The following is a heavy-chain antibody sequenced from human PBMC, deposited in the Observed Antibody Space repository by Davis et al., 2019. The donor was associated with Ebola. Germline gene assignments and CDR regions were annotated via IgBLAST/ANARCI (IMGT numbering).Heavy chain of an antibody. D-gene: IGHD3-10*01. CDR2: IRTYDGNT. Sequence: ASVKVSCKASGYTFINYGITWVRQAPGQGLEWLGWIRTYDGNTNYAQKLQDRVTMTTDTSTTTVFMELRSLTSDDTAVYYCVRGNSMLRGDIDHDFWGQGTLVSVSS. J-gene: IGHJ4*02. V-gene: IGHV1-18*04. CDR1: GYTFINYG. CDR3: VRGNSMLRGDIDHDF.